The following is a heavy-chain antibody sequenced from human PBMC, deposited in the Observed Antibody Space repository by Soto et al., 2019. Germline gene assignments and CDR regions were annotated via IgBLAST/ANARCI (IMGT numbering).Heavy chain of an antibody. Sequence: QVQLVQSGAEVKKPGSSVKVSCQASGGTFSSYAISWLRQAPGQGLEWMGGIIPIFGTANYAQKCQGRVTITADEHTRTAYKELSRLRYEDTAVYYCVCAGGGAQVDYYYYCGMDVWGQGTPVNVSS. J-gene: IGHJ6*02. V-gene: IGHV1-69*01. CDR2: IIPIFGTA. D-gene: IGHD3-16*01. CDR3: VCAGGGAQVDYYYYCGMDV. CDR1: GGTFSSYA.